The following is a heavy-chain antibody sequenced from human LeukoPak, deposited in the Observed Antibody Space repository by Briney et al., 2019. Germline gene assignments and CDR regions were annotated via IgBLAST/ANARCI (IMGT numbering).Heavy chain of an antibody. CDR2: INPKSGGT. CDR3: ARVTFDDFSLFDS. Sequence: ASVKVSCKASGYTFIAYYLHLVRQAPGQGLEWMGWINPKSGGTNYAQNFQGRVTMTRDTSITTTYMELSRLRSDDTAVYYCARVTFDDFSLFDSWGQGTLVTVSS. J-gene: IGHJ4*02. CDR1: GYTFIAYY. V-gene: IGHV1-2*02. D-gene: IGHD3-3*01.